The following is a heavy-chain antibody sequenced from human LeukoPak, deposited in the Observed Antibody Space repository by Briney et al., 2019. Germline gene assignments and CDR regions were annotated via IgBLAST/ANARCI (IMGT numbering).Heavy chain of an antibody. D-gene: IGHD3-3*01. CDR3: AKEDGESDYDFWSGYFSFYDY. J-gene: IGHJ4*02. CDR2: IYSGGST. CDR1: GFTVSSNY. V-gene: IGHV3-53*01. Sequence: PGGSLRLSCAASGFTVSSNYMSWVRQAPGKGLEWVSVIYSGGSTYYADSVKGRFTISRDNSKNTLYLQMNSLRAEDTAVYYCAKEDGESDYDFWSGYFSFYDYWGQGTLVTVSS.